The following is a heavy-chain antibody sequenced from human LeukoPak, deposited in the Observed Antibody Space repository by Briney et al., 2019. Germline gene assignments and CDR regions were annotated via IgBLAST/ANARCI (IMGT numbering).Heavy chain of an antibody. D-gene: IGHD6-6*01. V-gene: IGHV3-48*04. Sequence: PGGSLRLSCAASGFTFSNYSMNWVRQAPGKGLEWVSYISRASSTIYYADSVKGRFTISRDNSKNSLYLQMNSLRTEDTALYYCAKAIAAPTDWGQGTLVTVSS. CDR3: AKAIAAPTD. CDR2: ISRASSTI. CDR1: GFTFSNYS. J-gene: IGHJ4*02.